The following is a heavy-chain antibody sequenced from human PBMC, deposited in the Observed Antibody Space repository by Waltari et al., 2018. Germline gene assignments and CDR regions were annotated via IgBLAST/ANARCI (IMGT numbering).Heavy chain of an antibody. Sequence: QLQLQESGPGLVKPSETLSLACTASGAYITNTTYHSSWIRQPPGKGLQWVAPIFFNGTSYYNPSLKSRVLISVDTSKNQFSLRVTSVTVADTAVYFCARRVGDVLTGWPEFFDYWGQGNMVIVSP. CDR1: GAYITNTTYH. CDR3: ARRVGDVLTGWPEFFDY. J-gene: IGHJ4*02. D-gene: IGHD3-9*01. V-gene: IGHV4-39*07. CDR2: IFFNGTS.